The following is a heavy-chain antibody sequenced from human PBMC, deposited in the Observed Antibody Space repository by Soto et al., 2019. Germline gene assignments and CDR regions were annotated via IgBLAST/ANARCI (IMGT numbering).Heavy chain of an antibody. V-gene: IGHV3-23*01. CDR1: GFSFSDYS. CDR2: ISGSGGST. CDR3: AKDLTYDSSGYYFGWFDP. D-gene: IGHD3-22*01. Sequence: GGSLRLSCAASGFSFSDYSMNWVRQAPGKGLEWVSVISGSGGSTYYADSVKGRFTISRDNSKNTLYLQMNSLRAEDTAVYYCAKDLTYDSSGYYFGWFDPWGQGTLVTVSS. J-gene: IGHJ5*02.